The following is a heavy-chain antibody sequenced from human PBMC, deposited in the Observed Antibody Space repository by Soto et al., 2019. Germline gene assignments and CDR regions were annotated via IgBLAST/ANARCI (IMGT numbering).Heavy chain of an antibody. D-gene: IGHD3-3*01. V-gene: IGHV3-74*01. CDR2: IKGDGSRT. CDR1: GFTFSNDW. Sequence: EVQLVESGGGLVQPGESLRLSCAASGFTFSNDWMHWVRQAPGMGLVWDSRIKGDGSRTNYADSVKGRFTISRDNAKNTLYLQINSLRAEDTAVYYCARGAFGTYYFDYWGQGSLVTVSS. J-gene: IGHJ4*02. CDR3: ARGAFGTYYFDY.